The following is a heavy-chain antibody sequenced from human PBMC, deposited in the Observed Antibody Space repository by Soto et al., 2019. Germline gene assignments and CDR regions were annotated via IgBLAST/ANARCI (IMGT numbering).Heavy chain of an antibody. CDR1: GVTFSGYY. CDR3: ARASITMVRGVILDHDAFDI. Sequence: PSGTLSLTCAAYGVTFSGYYWSWIRQPPGKGLEWIGEINHSGSTNYNASLKSRVTISVDTSKNQFSLKLSSVTAADTAVYYCARASITMVRGVILDHDAFDIWGQGTMVT. V-gene: IGHV4-34*01. CDR2: INHSGST. J-gene: IGHJ3*02. D-gene: IGHD3-10*01.